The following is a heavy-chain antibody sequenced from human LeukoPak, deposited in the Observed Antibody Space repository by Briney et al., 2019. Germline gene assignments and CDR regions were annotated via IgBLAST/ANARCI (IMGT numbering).Heavy chain of an antibody. Sequence: SETLSLTCTVSGGSISSYYWSWIRQPPGKGLEWIGYIYYSGSTNYNPSLKSRVTISVDTSKNQFSLKLSSVTAADTAVYYCARNKPSNWSDPWGQGTLVTVSS. V-gene: IGHV4-59*08. D-gene: IGHD1/OR15-1a*01. CDR3: ARNKPSNWSDP. J-gene: IGHJ5*02. CDR1: GGSISSYY. CDR2: IYYSGST.